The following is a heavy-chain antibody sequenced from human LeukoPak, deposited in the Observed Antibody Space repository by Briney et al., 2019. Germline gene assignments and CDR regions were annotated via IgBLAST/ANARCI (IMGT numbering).Heavy chain of an antibody. CDR1: GFSLSNFW. D-gene: IGHD2-21*01. CDR2: IGEDGSEK. V-gene: IGHV3-7*01. CDR3: ARKIGLDF. Sequence: GGSLRLSCAASGFSLSNFWMSWVRQAPGKGLEWVANIGEDGSEKYYVDSVKGRFTISRDNATNSLTLQMNSLRAEDTAVYYCARKIGLDFWGQGTMVIVSP. J-gene: IGHJ3*01.